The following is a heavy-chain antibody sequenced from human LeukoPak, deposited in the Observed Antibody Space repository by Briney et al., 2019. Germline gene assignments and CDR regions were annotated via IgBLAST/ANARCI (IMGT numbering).Heavy chain of an antibody. D-gene: IGHD5-18*01. V-gene: IGHV6-1*01. Sequence: SQTLSHTCAISGDSVSSKSTAWNWIRQSPSRGLEWLGRTSYRSKWYHEYAVSVRSRVTIIPDTSKNQFSLQLISVTPEDTAVYYCARGYSFGYGSAWFDPWGQGILVTVSS. CDR3: ARGYSFGYGSAWFDP. CDR1: GDSVSSKSTA. J-gene: IGHJ5*02. CDR2: TSYRSKWYH.